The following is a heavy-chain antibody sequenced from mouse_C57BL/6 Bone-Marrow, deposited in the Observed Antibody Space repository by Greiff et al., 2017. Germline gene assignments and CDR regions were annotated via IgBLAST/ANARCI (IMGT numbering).Heavy chain of an antibody. CDR2: IDPGSGST. V-gene: IGHV1-55*01. CDR1: GYTFTSYW. D-gene: IGHD1-1*01. J-gene: IGHJ2*01. Sequence: VQLQQPGAELVKPGASVKMSCKASGYTFTSYWITWVKQRPGQGLEWIGDIDPGSGSTNYNEKFKSKATLTVDTSSCTAYMPLSSLTSEDSAVYYCARSLQGWYGSIDYWGQGTTLKVSS. CDR3: ARSLQGWYGSIDY.